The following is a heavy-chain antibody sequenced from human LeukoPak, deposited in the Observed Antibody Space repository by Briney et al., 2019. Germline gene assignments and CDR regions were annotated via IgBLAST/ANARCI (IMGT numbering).Heavy chain of an antibody. V-gene: IGHV4-34*01. CDR1: GGSISSGGYS. D-gene: IGHD3-22*01. CDR2: INHSGST. CDR3: ASIRAYDSSGQEYDY. Sequence: PSETLSLTCAVSGGSISSGGYSWSWIRQPPGKGLEWIGEINHSGSTNYNPSLKSRVTISVDTSKNQFSLKLSSVTAADTAVYYCASIRAYDSSGQEYDYWGQGTLVTVSS. J-gene: IGHJ4*02.